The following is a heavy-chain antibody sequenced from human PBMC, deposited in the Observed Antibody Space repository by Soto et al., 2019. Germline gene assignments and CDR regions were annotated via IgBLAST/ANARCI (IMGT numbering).Heavy chain of an antibody. Sequence: SVKVSCKTAGFTFNGYGLHWVLQAPLQGLEWMGGVIPIYDEPYYAQKFQGRVTISADKSTTIVHLELISLRSDDTAVYFCARVRDPHLDHYGLDVWGQGTTVTVSS. J-gene: IGHJ6*02. CDR2: VIPIYDEP. CDR3: ARVRDPHLDHYGLDV. V-gene: IGHV1-69*06. CDR1: GFTFNGYG.